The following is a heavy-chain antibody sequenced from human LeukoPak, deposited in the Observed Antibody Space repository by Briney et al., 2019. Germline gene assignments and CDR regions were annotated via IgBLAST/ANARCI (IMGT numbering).Heavy chain of an antibody. CDR1: GGSISSYY. CDR2: IYYSGST. D-gene: IGHD5-12*01. Sequence: PSETLSLTCTVSGGSISSYYWSWIRQPPGKGLEWIGYIYYSGSTNYNPSLKSRVTISVDTSKNQFSLKLSSVTAADTAVYYCARGVGYNYRLYHFDYWGQGTLVTVSS. V-gene: IGHV4-59*01. J-gene: IGHJ4*02. CDR3: ARGVGYNYRLYHFDY.